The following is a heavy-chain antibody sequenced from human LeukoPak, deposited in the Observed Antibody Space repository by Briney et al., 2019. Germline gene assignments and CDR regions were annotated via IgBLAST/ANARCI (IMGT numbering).Heavy chain of an antibody. D-gene: IGHD6-13*01. J-gene: IGHJ4*02. CDR1: GYTFTGYF. V-gene: IGHV1-2*02. Sequence: GASVKVSCKASGYTFTGYFRHWVRRAPGQGLEWMGWINPNSGGTYYTQRFQGRVTMTRDTSISTAYMELSSLRSDDTAVYYCARAQSLTAPAGTFANSWGQGTLVTVSS. CDR3: ARAQSLTAPAGTFANS. CDR2: INPNSGGT.